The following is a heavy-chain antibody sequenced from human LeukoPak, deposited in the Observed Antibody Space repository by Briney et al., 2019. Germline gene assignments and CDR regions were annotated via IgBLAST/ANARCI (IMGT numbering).Heavy chain of an antibody. CDR1: GGSISSGGYS. CDR2: IYYSGST. D-gene: IGHD6-13*01. V-gene: IGHV4-61*08. Sequence: NSSETLSLTCAVSGGSISSGGYSWSWIRQPPGKGLEWIGYIYYSGSTNYNPSLKSRVTISVDTSKNQFSLKLSSVTAADTAVYYCARTGIAAAAPYYYYYGMDVWGQGTTVTVSS. CDR3: ARTGIAAAAPYYYYYGMDV. J-gene: IGHJ6*02.